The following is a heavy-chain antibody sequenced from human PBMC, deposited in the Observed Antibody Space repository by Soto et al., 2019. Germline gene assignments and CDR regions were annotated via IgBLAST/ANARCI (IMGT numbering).Heavy chain of an antibody. V-gene: IGHV1-69*13. J-gene: IGHJ6*02. CDR2: IIPIFGTA. CDR3: ARAAEDTAMEDYYYYGMDA. CDR1: GGTFSSYA. Sequence: SVKVSCKASGGTFSSYAISWVRQAPGQGLEWMGGIIPIFGTANYAQKFQGRVTITADESTSTAYMELSSLRSEDTAVYYCARAAEDTAMEDYYYYGMDAWGQGTTVTVSS. D-gene: IGHD5-18*01.